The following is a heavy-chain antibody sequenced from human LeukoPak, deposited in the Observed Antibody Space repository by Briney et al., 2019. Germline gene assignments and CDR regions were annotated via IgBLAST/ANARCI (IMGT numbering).Heavy chain of an antibody. Sequence: GGSLRLYCEASGFTFSSYVMHWVGQAPGRGLAWVSSSGSTIYYADSVKGRFTISRDNAKNSLYLQMNSLRAEDTAVYYCAELGITMIGGVWGKGTTVTISS. CDR2: SSGSTI. J-gene: IGHJ6*04. CDR3: AELGITMIGGV. V-gene: IGHV3-48*03. D-gene: IGHD3-10*02. CDR1: GFTFSSYV.